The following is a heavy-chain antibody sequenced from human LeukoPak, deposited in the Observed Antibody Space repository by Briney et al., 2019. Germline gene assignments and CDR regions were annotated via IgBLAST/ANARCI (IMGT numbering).Heavy chain of an antibody. CDR2: IYTSGST. V-gene: IGHV4-4*07. D-gene: IGHD2-8*01. Sequence: SETLSLTCTVSGGSISSYYWSWIRQPAGKGLEWIGRIYTSGSTNYNPSLKSRVTMSVDTSKNQFSLKLSSVTAADTAVYYCAREGYCTNGVCSGELDYWGQGTLVTVSS. CDR3: AREGYCTNGVCSGELDY. CDR1: GGSISSYY. J-gene: IGHJ4*02.